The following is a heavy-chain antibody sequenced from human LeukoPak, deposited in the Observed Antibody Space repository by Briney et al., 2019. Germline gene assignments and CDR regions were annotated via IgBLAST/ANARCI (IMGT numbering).Heavy chain of an antibody. V-gene: IGHV3-74*01. J-gene: IGHJ4*02. CDR3: VRHNYGYPY. CDR2: ILNDGGST. CDR1: GFTFNTYW. D-gene: IGHD5-18*01. Sequence: GGSLRLSCAASGFTFNTYWMHWVRQAPGEGPVWVAHILNDGGSTSYADSVKGRFIISRDNAKNTLSLQMNSLRAEDTAVYYCVRHNYGYPYWGQGTPVTVSS.